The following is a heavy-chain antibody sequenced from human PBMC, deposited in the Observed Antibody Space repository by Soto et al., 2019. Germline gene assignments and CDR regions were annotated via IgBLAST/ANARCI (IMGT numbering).Heavy chain of an antibody. J-gene: IGHJ6*02. V-gene: IGHV4-30-4*01. CDR1: GGSIRNDDLL. Sequence: PSETLSLTCTVSGGSIRNDDLLWSWIRQPPGKGLEWIGNIYYIGSTYYNPSLQSRVTISVDTSRNQISLNVRSVTAADTAVYYCASLYSSSWIRYYGMDVWGQGTTVTVSS. D-gene: IGHD6-13*01. CDR3: ASLYSSSWIRYYGMDV. CDR2: IYYIGST.